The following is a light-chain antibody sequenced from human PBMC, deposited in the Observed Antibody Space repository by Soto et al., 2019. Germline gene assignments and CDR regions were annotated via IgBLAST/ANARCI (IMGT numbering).Light chain of an antibody. CDR1: ESVHSN. CDR3: QHYSNWPPT. CDR2: YAS. Sequence: EVVMTQSPATLFVSPGERVTLSCRASESVHSNLAWYQQKPGQGPSLLIYYASTRVTGVPDRFSGSGSGTEFTLTISSLQSEDFGVYYCQHYSNWPPTFGPGTKVEIK. J-gene: IGKJ3*01. V-gene: IGKV3-15*01.